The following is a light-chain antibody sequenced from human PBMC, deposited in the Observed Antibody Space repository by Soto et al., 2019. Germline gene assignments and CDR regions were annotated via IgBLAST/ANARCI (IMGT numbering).Light chain of an antibody. CDR1: QSVSSSY. V-gene: IGKV3-20*01. CDR3: HQYGRYPWT. CDR2: GAS. Sequence: EIVVRQSPGTVARSIGEIATXSCRASQSVSSSYLAWYQQKPGQARRLLIYGASSRASGIPDRFSGSGSGTDFTLTISRVEPEDFAVYCCHQYGRYPWTFGQGTKLDI. J-gene: IGKJ1*01.